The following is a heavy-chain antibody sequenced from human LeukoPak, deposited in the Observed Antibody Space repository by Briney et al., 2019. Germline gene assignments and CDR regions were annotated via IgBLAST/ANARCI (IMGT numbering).Heavy chain of an antibody. CDR3: ARAGIGDAFDI. CDR1: GGSISNYY. J-gene: IGHJ3*02. V-gene: IGHV4-59*01. CDR2: IYYSGST. D-gene: IGHD6-19*01. Sequence: SETLSLTCTVSGGSISNYYWSWIRQPPGKGLEWIGYIYYSGSTSYNPSLKSRVTISVDTSKNQFSLKLSSVTAADTAVYYCARAGIGDAFDIWGQGTMVTVSS.